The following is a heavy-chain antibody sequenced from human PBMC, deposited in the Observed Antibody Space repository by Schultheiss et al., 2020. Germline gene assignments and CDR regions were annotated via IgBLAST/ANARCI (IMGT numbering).Heavy chain of an antibody. D-gene: IGHD1-14*01. Sequence: SETLSLTCTVSGGSVSGGSYYWSWIRQHPGKGLEWIGYIFDSGSTNYNPSLKSRVTISVDTSKNQFSLKLSSVTATDTAIYYCARTGRDFPSFFDYWGQGTLVTVSS. V-gene: IGHV4-61*01. J-gene: IGHJ4*02. CDR1: GGSVSGGSYY. CDR2: IFDSGST. CDR3: ARTGRDFPSFFDY.